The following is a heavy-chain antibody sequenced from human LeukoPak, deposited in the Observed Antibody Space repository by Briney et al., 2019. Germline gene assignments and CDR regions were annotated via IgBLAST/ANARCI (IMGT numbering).Heavy chain of an antibody. CDR2: FNHSGST. Sequence: SETLSLTCAVYGGSFSGYYWSWIRRPPGRGREGMGEFNHSGSTNYNPSLKSRVTISVDTSKNQFSLKLSSVTAADTAVYYCARGVEYYYGSGIYYMDVWGKGTTVTVSS. CDR1: GGSFSGYY. V-gene: IGHV4-34*01. D-gene: IGHD3-10*01. CDR3: ARGVEYYYGSGIYYMDV. J-gene: IGHJ6*03.